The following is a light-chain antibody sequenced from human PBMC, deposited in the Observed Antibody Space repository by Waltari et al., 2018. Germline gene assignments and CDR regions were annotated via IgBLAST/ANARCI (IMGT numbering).Light chain of an antibody. J-gene: IGKJ4*01. CDR2: DST. CDR3: QQYENSPLT. CDR1: QNITNNY. Sequence: EVILTQSPDTLSLSPGARATLSCRASQNITNNYLAWYQQKPGLAPRLLIYDSTSRATGVPDRFRGSGSGTDSTLTIGRLEPEDYAVYYCQQYENSPLTFGGGTQVETK. V-gene: IGKV3-20*01.